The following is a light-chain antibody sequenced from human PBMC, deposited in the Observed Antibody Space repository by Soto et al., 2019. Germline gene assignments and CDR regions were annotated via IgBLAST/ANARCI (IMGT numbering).Light chain of an antibody. CDR3: QQSYSIPLT. Sequence: DIQMTQSPSSLSASVGDRVTITCRASQSISSYLNWYQQKPGKAPKLLIYAASNLQSGVPSRFSGSGSGTDFTLTISSLQPEDFATYYCQQSYSIPLTFGQGTKLEIK. CDR2: AAS. V-gene: IGKV1-39*01. CDR1: QSISSY. J-gene: IGKJ2*01.